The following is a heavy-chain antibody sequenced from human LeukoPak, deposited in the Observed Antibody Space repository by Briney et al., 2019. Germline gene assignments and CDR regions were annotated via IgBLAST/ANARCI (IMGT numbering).Heavy chain of an antibody. V-gene: IGHV4-59*08. CDR1: GGSISSYY. CDR3: ARHVSTGGIDAFDI. Sequence: SETLSLTCTVSGGSISSYYWSRIRQPPGKGLEWIGYIFYSGSTNYNPSLKSRVTMSVDTSKSQFSLKLSSVTAADTAVYYCARHVSTGGIDAFDIWGQGTMVTVSS. J-gene: IGHJ3*02. D-gene: IGHD2-15*01. CDR2: IFYSGST.